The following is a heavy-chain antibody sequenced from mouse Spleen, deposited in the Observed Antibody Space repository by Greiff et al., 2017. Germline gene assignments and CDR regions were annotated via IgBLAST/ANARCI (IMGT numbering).Heavy chain of an antibody. D-gene: IGHD2-4*01. V-gene: IGHV1-5*01. CDR3: TMITAQGEFYAMDY. J-gene: IGHJ4*01. CDR1: GYTFTSYW. Sequence: EVQLQQSGTVLARPGASVKMSCKTSGYTFTSYWMHWVKQRPGQGLEWIGAIYPGNSDTSYNQKFKGKGKLTAVTSASTAYMELSSLTNEDSAVYYCTMITAQGEFYAMDYWGQGTSVTVSS. CDR2: IYPGNSDT.